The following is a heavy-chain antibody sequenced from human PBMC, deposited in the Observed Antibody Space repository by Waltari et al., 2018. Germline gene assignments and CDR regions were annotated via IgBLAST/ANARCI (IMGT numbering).Heavy chain of an antibody. J-gene: IGHJ4*02. Sequence: QVQLAQSGAEVKKPGASVKVSCKASGYTFTAYFIHWVRQAPGQGLEWMGRINPYSGDTDLAQQFQGRVTMTRDTSIDTVYMELSRLSFDDTAVYYCARALVQGVIVYLGDFWGQGTLVTVSS. D-gene: IGHD3-10*01. CDR3: ARALVQGVIVYLGDF. CDR2: INPYSGDT. V-gene: IGHV1-2*06. CDR1: GYTFTAYF.